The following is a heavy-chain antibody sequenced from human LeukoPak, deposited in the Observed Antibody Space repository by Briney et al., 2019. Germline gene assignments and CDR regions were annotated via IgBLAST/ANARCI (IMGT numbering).Heavy chain of an antibody. Sequence: PGGSLRLSCAASGFTFSSYGMHWVRQAPGKGLEWVAVISYDGSNKYYADSVKGRFTISRDNSKNTLYLQMNSLRAEDTAVYYCAKDGATSRYSSGWYYFDYWGQGTLVTVSS. J-gene: IGHJ4*02. CDR1: GFTFSSYG. D-gene: IGHD6-19*01. CDR2: ISYDGSNK. CDR3: AKDGATSRYSSGWYYFDY. V-gene: IGHV3-30*18.